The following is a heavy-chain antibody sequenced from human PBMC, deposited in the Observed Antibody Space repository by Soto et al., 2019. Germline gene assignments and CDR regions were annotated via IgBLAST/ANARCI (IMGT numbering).Heavy chain of an antibody. CDR3: ARTYYDFWSGSPDYFDY. CDR2: INHSGST. J-gene: IGHJ4*02. Sequence: PSETLSLTCAVYGGSFSGYYWSWIRQPPGKGLEWIGEINHSGSTNYNPSLKSRVTISVDTSKNQFSLKLSSVTAADTAVYYCARTYYDFWSGSPDYFDYWGQGTLVTVSS. V-gene: IGHV4-34*01. D-gene: IGHD3-3*01. CDR1: GGSFSGYY.